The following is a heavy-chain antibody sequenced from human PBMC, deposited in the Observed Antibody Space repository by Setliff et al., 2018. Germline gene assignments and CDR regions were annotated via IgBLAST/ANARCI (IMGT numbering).Heavy chain of an antibody. CDR1: GYTFTSYG. CDR2: ISAYNGNT. V-gene: IGHV1-18*01. Sequence: ASVKVSCKASGYTFTSYGISWVRQAPGQGLEWMGWISAYNGNTNYAQKLQGRVTMTRDTSTSTVYMELSSLRSEDTAVYYCAKSGIIAAAGYYFDYWGQGTLVTVSS. D-gene: IGHD6-13*01. CDR3: AKSGIIAAAGYYFDY. J-gene: IGHJ4*02.